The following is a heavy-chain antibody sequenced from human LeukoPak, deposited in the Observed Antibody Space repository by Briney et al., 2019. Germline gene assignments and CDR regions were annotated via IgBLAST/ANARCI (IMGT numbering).Heavy chain of an antibody. CDR1: GYTFTGYY. D-gene: IGHD3-10*01. V-gene: IGHV1-2*02. CDR2: INPNSGGT. CDR3: AIAALRFGDSIGNYFDY. J-gene: IGHJ4*02. Sequence: ASVKVSCKASGYTFTGYYMHWVRQAPGQGLEWMGWINPNSGGTNYAQKFQGRVTMTRDTSISTAYMELSRLRSDDTAVYYCAIAALRFGDSIGNYFDYWGQGTLVTGSS.